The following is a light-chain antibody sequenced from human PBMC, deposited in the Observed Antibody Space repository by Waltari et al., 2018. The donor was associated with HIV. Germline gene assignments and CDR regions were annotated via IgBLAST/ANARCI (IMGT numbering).Light chain of an antibody. CDR1: SGSVSTNPY. CDR3: ARDMGSGSGV. CDR2: SKD. V-gene: IGLV8-61*01. Sequence: QTVVTQESPFLVCPGGTVTLTSCFSSGSVSTNPYPRWFQQHPGQETHTLIFSKDSRSYWVPDRFSRSILWNKDARTIAGAQADDEFDYYCARDMGSGSGVFGGGTKLTVL. J-gene: IGLJ3*02.